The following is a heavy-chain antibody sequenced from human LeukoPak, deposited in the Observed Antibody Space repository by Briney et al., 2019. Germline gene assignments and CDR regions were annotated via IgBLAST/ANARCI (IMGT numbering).Heavy chain of an antibody. CDR1: GYTFTGYY. CDR2: INLNSGGT. CDR3: ARISYNIRYRDAFDI. V-gene: IGHV1-2*02. D-gene: IGHD2-8*01. J-gene: IGHJ3*02. Sequence: ASVKVSCKASGYTFTGYYMHWVRQAPGQGLEWMGWINLNSGGTNYTQKFQGRVTMTRDTSISTAYMELSRLRSDDTAVYYCARISYNIRYRDAFDIWGQGKMVTVSS.